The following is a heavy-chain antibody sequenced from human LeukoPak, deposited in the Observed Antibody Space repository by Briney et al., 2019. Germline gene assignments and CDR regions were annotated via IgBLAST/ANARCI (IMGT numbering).Heavy chain of an antibody. J-gene: IGHJ4*02. V-gene: IGHV4-59*01. Sequence: SETLSLTCTVSGGSISSYYWSWIRQPPGKGLEWIGYIYYSGTTNYNPSLKSRVTIAVDTSKNQFSLKLSSVTAADTAVYYCTRMGAAAMYFDYWGQGTLVTVSS. CDR2: IYYSGTT. CDR3: TRMGAAAMYFDY. D-gene: IGHD6-13*01. CDR1: GGSISSYY.